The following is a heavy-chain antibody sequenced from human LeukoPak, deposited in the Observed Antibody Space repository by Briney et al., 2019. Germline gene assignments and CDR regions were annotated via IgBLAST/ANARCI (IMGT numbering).Heavy chain of an antibody. Sequence: PSETLSLTCSVSGGSIRSIGYYWGWIRQPPGKGLEWIGSISESGNTYYSTSLKSRVAISVDPSKNQFSLNLNSVTAADTAVYYCVRHALVTSIGTYDWLDPWGQGSLVTVSS. CDR3: VRHALVTSIGTYDWLDP. V-gene: IGHV4-39*01. D-gene: IGHD2-21*02. CDR1: GGSIRSIGYY. CDR2: ISESGNT. J-gene: IGHJ5*02.